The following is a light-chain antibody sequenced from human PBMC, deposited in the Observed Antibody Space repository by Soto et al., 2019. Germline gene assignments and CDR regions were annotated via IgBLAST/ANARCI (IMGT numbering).Light chain of an antibody. J-gene: IGLJ2*01. Sequence: QSALTQPASVSGSPGQSITISCTGTSSDVGGYNYVSWYQQHPGKAPKLMIYDVSNRPSGVSNRFSGSNSGNTASLTISGLQDEGEADYYCSAYTSSSTLVVFGGGTQLTV. CDR1: SSDVGGYNY. V-gene: IGLV2-14*01. CDR3: SAYTSSSTLVV. CDR2: DVS.